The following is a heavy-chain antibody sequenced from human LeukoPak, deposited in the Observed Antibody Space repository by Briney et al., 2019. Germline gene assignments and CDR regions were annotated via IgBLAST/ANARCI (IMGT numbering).Heavy chain of an antibody. D-gene: IGHD2-21*01. V-gene: IGHV1-8*01. CDR3: TRSVRNGHIDY. J-gene: IGHJ4*02. Sequence: ASVKVSCKASGYTFTSYDINWVRQATGQGLEWMVWMNPNSRNTGYAQKFQGRVTVTRSTSISTAYMELSSLRFEDTAVYYCTRSVRNGHIDYWGQGTLVTVSS. CDR1: GYTFTSYD. CDR2: MNPNSRNT.